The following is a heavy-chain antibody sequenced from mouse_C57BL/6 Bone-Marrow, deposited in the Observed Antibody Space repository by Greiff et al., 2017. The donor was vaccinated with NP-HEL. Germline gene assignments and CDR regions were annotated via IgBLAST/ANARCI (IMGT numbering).Heavy chain of an antibody. CDR3: AVYDGYLAWFAY. J-gene: IGHJ3*01. D-gene: IGHD2-3*01. CDR2: IDPSDSYT. V-gene: IGHV1-59*01. CDR1: GYTFTSYW. Sequence: QVQLQQPGAELVRPGTSVKLSCKASGYTFTSYWMHWVKQRPGQGLEWIGVIDPSDSYTNYNQKFKGKATLTVDTSSSTAYMQLSSLTSEDSAVYYCAVYDGYLAWFAYWGQGTLVTVSA.